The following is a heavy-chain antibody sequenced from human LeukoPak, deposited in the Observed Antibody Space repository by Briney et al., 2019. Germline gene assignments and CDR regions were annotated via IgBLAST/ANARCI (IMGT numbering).Heavy chain of an antibody. CDR3: ARERTYYYDSNPDYFDY. Sequence: PGGSLRLSCAASGFTFDDYGMSWVRQAPGKWPEWVSAINWNGGSTGYADSVKGRFTISRDNAKNSLYLQIDSLRAGDTALYYCARERTYYYDSNPDYFDYWGQGTLVTVSS. CDR2: INWNGGST. J-gene: IGHJ4*02. D-gene: IGHD3-22*01. CDR1: GFTFDDYG. V-gene: IGHV3-20*04.